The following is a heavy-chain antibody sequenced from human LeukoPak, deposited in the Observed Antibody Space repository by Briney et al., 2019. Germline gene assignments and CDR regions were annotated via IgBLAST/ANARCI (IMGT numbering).Heavy chain of an antibody. CDR3: AKAVKYSYGSGSSYYFAY. J-gene: IGHJ4*02. Sequence: GASVKVSCKASGYTFSSHDVNWVRQATGQGLEWMGWMNPNSGNTGYAQKFQGRVTMTRKTSISTAYMELTSLTSEDSAVYYCAKAVKYSYGSGSSYYFAYWGQGALVTVSS. CDR2: MNPNSGNT. CDR1: GYTFSSHD. D-gene: IGHD3-10*01. V-gene: IGHV1-8*01.